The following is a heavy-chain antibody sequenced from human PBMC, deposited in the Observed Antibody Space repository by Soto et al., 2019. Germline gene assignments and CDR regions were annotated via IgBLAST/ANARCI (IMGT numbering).Heavy chain of an antibody. CDR2: ISSSSSYT. D-gene: IGHD2-15*01. CDR3: ARGGHPDIVVVVAAKDYYYGMDV. J-gene: IGHJ6*02. V-gene: IGHV3-11*05. CDR1: GFTFSDYY. Sequence: QVQLVESGGGLVKPGGSLRLSCAASGFTFSDYYMSWIRQAPGKGLEWVSYISSSSSYTNYADSVKGRFTISRDNAKNSLYLQMNSLRAEDTAVYYCARGGHPDIVVVVAAKDYYYGMDVWGQGTTVTVSS.